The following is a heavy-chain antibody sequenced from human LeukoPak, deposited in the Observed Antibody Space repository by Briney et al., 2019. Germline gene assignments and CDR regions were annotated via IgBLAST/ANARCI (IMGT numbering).Heavy chain of an antibody. V-gene: IGHV3-48*03. D-gene: IGHD2-2*01. J-gene: IGHJ4*02. CDR3: AKVGVTKYFDY. Sequence: SGGSLRLSCAASRFTFSRYEMNWVRQAPGKVLELVSYISSSGSTIYYADSVKGRFTISRDNSKNTLYLQMNSLRAEDTAVYYCAKVGVTKYFDYWGQGTLVTVSS. CDR1: RFTFSRYE. CDR2: ISSSGSTI.